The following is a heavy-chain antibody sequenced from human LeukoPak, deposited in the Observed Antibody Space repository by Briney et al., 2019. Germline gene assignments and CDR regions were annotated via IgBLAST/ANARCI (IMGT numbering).Heavy chain of an antibody. J-gene: IGHJ3*02. CDR3: ARDFICSSTSCYHTDASDI. V-gene: IGHV3-7*01. CDR1: GFTFSSYW. D-gene: IGHD2-2*01. Sequence: PGGSLRLSCAASGFTFSSYWMSWVRQAPGKGLEWVANIKQDGSEKYYVDSVKGRFTISRDNAKNSLYLQMNSLRAEDTAVYYCARDFICSSTSCYHTDASDIWGQGTMVTVSS. CDR2: IKQDGSEK.